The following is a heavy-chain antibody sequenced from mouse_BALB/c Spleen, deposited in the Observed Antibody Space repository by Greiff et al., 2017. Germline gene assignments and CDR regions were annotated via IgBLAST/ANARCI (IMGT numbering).Heavy chain of an antibody. Sequence: EVKLVESGPGLVKPSQSLSLTCSVTGYSITSGYYWNWIRQFPGNKLEWMGYISYDGSNNYNPSLKNRISITRDTSKNQFFLKLNSVTTEDTATYYCARPIYDGYYYAMDYWGQGTSVTVSS. CDR3: ARPIYDGYYYAMDY. D-gene: IGHD2-3*01. J-gene: IGHJ4*01. CDR1: GYSITSGYY. V-gene: IGHV3-6*02. CDR2: ISYDGSN.